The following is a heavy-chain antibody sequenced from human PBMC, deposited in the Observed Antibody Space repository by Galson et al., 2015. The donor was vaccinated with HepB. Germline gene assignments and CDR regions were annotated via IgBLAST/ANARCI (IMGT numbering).Heavy chain of an antibody. CDR1: GGSIKNYY. V-gene: IGHV4-59*08. J-gene: IGHJ4*02. CDR2: IYYSGST. D-gene: IGHD6-6*01. CDR3: VRREEYSSSSFDY. Sequence: SETLSLTCTVSGGSIKNYYWGWIRQPPGKGLQCIGYIYYSGSTYNNPSLKSRVTISVDTSKNQFSLKLNSVTATDTAVYFCVRREEYSSSSFDYWGQGTLVTVSS.